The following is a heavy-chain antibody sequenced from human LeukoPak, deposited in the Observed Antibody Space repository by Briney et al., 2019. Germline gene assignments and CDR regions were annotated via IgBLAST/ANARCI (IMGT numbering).Heavy chain of an antibody. Sequence: GGSLRLSCAASGFTFSSYSMNWVRRAPGKGLEWVSSISSSSSYIYYADSVKGRFTISRDNAKNSLYLQMNSLRAEDTAVYYCARGLGGSYSAPFDYWGQGTLVTVSS. V-gene: IGHV3-21*01. D-gene: IGHD1-26*01. CDR3: ARGLGGSYSAPFDY. CDR2: ISSSSSYI. CDR1: GFTFSSYS. J-gene: IGHJ4*02.